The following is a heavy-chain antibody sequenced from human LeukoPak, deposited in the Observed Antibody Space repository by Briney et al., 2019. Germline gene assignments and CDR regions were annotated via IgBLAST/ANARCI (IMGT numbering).Heavy chain of an antibody. CDR2: IYPSDSDT. Sequence: GASLKISCKASGYSFTTYWIGWVRQMPGKGLEWMGIIYPSDSDTRYNPSFQGQVTMSADRSTTTAYLQWSSLKASDTAIYYCARRDGPFDIWGQGAMVTVSS. CDR1: GYSFTTYW. V-gene: IGHV5-51*01. J-gene: IGHJ3*02. CDR3: ARRDGPFDI. D-gene: IGHD2-21*02.